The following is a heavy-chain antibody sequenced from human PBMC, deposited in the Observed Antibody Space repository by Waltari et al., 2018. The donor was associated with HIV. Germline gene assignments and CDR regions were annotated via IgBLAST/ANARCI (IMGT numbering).Heavy chain of an antibody. Sequence: QVQLQQWGAGLLKPSETLSLTCAVYGGSFSGYYWSWIRQPPGKGLEWIGEINHSGSTNYNPSLKGRVTISVDTSKNQFSLKLSSVTAADTAVYYCARSGGRAGPRGAFDIWGQGTMVTVSS. J-gene: IGHJ3*02. D-gene: IGHD3-10*01. CDR2: INHSGST. V-gene: IGHV4-34*01. CDR1: GGSFSGYY. CDR3: ARSGGRAGPRGAFDI.